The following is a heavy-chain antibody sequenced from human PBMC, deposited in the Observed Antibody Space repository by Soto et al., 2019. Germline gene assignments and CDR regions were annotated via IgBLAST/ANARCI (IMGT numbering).Heavy chain of an antibody. CDR2: IIPILGIA. V-gene: IGHV1-69*04. D-gene: IGHD3-10*01. J-gene: IGHJ6*02. CDR1: GGTFSSYT. CDR3: ARDSRPGGLWFGEKYYGMDG. Sequence: ASVKVSCKASGGTFSSYTISWVRQAPGQGLEWMGRIIPILGIANYAQKFQGRVTITADKSTSTAYMELSSLRSEDTAVYYCARDSRPGGLWFGEKYYGMDGWGQGTTVNVSS.